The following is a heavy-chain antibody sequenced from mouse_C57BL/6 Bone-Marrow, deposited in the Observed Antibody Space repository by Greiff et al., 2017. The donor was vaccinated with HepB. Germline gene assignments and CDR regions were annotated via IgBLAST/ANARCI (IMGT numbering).Heavy chain of an antibody. J-gene: IGHJ3*01. CDR3: TSAYGLAWFAY. D-gene: IGHD1-1*01. V-gene: IGHV14-4*01. CDR1: GFNIKDDY. Sequence: VQLQQSGAELVRPGASVKLSCTASGFNIKDDYMHWVKQRPEQGLEWIGWIDPENGDTEYASKFQGKATITADTSSNTAYLQLSSLTSEDTAVYYCTSAYGLAWFAYGGQGTLVTVAA. CDR2: IDPENGDT.